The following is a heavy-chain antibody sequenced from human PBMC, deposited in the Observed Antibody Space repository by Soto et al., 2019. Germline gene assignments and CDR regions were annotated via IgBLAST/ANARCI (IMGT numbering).Heavy chain of an antibody. J-gene: IGHJ4*02. CDR1: GFSLTTSGVG. CDR2: IYWDDDK. D-gene: IGHD3-3*01. Sequence: QITLNESGPTVVKPTETLTLTCTFSGFSLTTSGVGVGWVRQSPGKAPEWLAFIYWDDDKRYSTSLKSRLTNTKDTSKNPVVLTMANVDPADTATYYCAHRVLRAVFGLVTTTAIYFDFWGQGTPVVVSS. V-gene: IGHV2-5*02. CDR3: AHRVLRAVFGLVTTTAIYFDF.